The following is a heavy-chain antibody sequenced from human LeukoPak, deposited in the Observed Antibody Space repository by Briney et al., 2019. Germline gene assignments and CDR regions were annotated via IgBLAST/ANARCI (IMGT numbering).Heavy chain of an antibody. CDR2: IKQDGSEK. CDR3: AREWQGGIAAAGTRIEGDY. J-gene: IGHJ4*02. Sequence: PGGSLRLSCVASGFSFSSYNMNWVRQAPGKGLEWVANIKQDGSEKNYVDSVKGRFTISRDNAENSLFLQMNSLRVEDTAVYYCAREWQGGIAAAGTRIEGDYWGQGTLVAVSS. CDR1: GFSFSSYN. V-gene: IGHV3-7*01. D-gene: IGHD6-13*01.